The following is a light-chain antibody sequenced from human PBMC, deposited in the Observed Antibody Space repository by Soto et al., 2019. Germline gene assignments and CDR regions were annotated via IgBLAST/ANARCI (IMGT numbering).Light chain of an antibody. CDR3: SSYTSSSTL. V-gene: IGLV2-18*02. CDR1: STDFVSYNR. Sequence: QSALTQPPSVSGSPGQSVTISCTGTSTDFVSYNRVSWYQQPPGTAPKLIIYEASNRPSGVPGRFSGSKSGNTASLTISGLQTEDEADYYCSSYTSSSTLFGTGTKVTVL. CDR2: EAS. J-gene: IGLJ1*01.